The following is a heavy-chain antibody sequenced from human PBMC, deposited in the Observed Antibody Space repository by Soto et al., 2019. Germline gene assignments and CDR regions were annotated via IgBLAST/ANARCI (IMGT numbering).Heavy chain of an antibody. CDR1: GGSISSGGYY. CDR2: IYYSGST. CDR3: ARGGSSGEPYYYYYGMDV. J-gene: IGHJ6*02. D-gene: IGHD6-6*01. Sequence: NPSETLSLTCTVSGGSISSGGYYWSWIRQHPGKGLEWIGYIYYSGSTYYNPSLKSRVTISVDTSKNQFSLKLSSVTAADTAVYYCARGGSSGEPYYYYYGMDVWGQGTTVTVSS. V-gene: IGHV4-31*03.